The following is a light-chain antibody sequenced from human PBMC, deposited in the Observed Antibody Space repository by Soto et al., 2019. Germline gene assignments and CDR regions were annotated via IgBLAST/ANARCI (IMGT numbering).Light chain of an antibody. J-gene: IGKJ2*02. CDR3: QQSYRTPRT. Sequence: DIQMTQSPSSLSASVGDRVTITCRASQGISSYLNWYQQKPGKAPKLLIYGAYSLQSGVPSRFSGSGSGTDFTLTISSLQPEDYATYYCQQSYRTPRTFGQGTKLEIK. CDR1: QGISSY. CDR2: GAY. V-gene: IGKV1-39*01.